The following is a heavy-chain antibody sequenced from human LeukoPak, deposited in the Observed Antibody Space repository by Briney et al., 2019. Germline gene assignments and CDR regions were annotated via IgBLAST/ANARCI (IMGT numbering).Heavy chain of an antibody. CDR3: ARDSLSHDFWSGYYPD. CDR1: GFTFSSYA. Sequence: PGRSLRLSCAASGFTFSSYAMHWVRQAPGKGLEWVAVISYDGSNKYYADSVKGRFTLSRHNSKNTLYLQMHSLRPEDTAVYYCARDSLSHDFWSGYYPDWAQGTLVTVSS. CDR2: ISYDGSNK. V-gene: IGHV3-30*01. D-gene: IGHD3-3*01. J-gene: IGHJ4*02.